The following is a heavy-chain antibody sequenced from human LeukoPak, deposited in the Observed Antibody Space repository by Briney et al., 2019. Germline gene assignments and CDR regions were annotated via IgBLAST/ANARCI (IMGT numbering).Heavy chain of an antibody. Sequence: PGGSLRLSCAASGFTFSSYEMNWVRQAPGKGLEWVSYISSSGSTIYYADSVKGRFTISRDNSKNTLYLQMNSLRAEDTAVYYCAKDRIRDGYHFYWGQGTLVTVSS. V-gene: IGHV3-48*03. D-gene: IGHD5-24*01. CDR2: ISSSGSTI. J-gene: IGHJ4*02. CDR3: AKDRIRDGYHFY. CDR1: GFTFSSYE.